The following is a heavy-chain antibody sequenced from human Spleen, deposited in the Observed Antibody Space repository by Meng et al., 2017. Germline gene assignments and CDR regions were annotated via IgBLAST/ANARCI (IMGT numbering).Heavy chain of an antibody. V-gene: IGHV3-74*01. Sequence: QLVESGGGLIQPGGSLRLSCAASGFTFSSYWMLWVRQAPGKGLVWVSRINSDGSVTSYADSVKGRFTISRDNSKNTLYLQMNSLRAEDTAVYYCANSGDYYGSDWGQGTLVTVSS. CDR1: GFTFSSYW. CDR3: ANSGDYYGSD. CDR2: INSDGSVT. D-gene: IGHD3-10*01. J-gene: IGHJ4*02.